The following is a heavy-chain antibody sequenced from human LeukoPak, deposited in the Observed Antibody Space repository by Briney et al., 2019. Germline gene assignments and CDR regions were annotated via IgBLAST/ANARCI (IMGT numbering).Heavy chain of an antibody. CDR2: IYYSGST. J-gene: IGHJ4*02. D-gene: IGHD5-12*01. CDR1: GGSVSSGSYY. V-gene: IGHV4-61*01. CDR3: ARTSGYDYSFDY. Sequence: SETLSLTCTVAGGSVSSGSYYWSWIRQPPGKGLEWIGYIYYSGSTNYNPSLKSRVTISVDTSKNQFSLRLSSVTAADTAVYYCARTSGYDYSFDYGGQGTLVTVSS.